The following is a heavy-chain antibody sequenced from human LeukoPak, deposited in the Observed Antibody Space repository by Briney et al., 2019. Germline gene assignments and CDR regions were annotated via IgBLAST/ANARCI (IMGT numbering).Heavy chain of an antibody. CDR3: AKGRTNNYAFDH. V-gene: IGHV3-9*01. CDR2: ITWNSVTL. J-gene: IGHJ5*02. CDR1: GFTFDDYA. D-gene: IGHD1-20*01. Sequence: GRSLRLSCAASGFTFDDYALHWVRQAPGKGLEWVSGITWNSVTLGYADSVKGRFTISRDNAKNSVYLQMNSLRPEDTALYYCAKGRTNNYAFDHWGQGARVTVSS.